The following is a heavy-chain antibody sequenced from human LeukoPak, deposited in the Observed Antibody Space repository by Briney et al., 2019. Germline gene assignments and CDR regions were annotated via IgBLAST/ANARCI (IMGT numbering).Heavy chain of an antibody. J-gene: IGHJ5*02. CDR3: ARGAGYGAPHGWFEP. CDR2: IHGSGST. V-gene: IGHV4-4*07. Sequence: SETLSLTCTVSGDSLNNYYWSWIRQPAGKGLEWSGRIHGSGSTKYNPSLKSRVTMSVDTSENQLSLRLNSVTAADTAVYYCARGAGYGAPHGWFEPWGQGTLVIVSS. D-gene: IGHD4/OR15-4a*01. CDR1: GDSLNNYY.